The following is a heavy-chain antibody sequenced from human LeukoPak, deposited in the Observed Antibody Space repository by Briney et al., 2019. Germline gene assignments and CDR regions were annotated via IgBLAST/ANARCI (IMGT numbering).Heavy chain of an antibody. CDR3: ASHGPEYYYDRTLFDY. CDR2: IYHSTNT. Sequence: SETLSLTCPVSGGSISSYYWSWIRQPAGKGLEWIGYIYHSTNTSYSPSLKSRLTISVATSKDQFSLKLSSVTAAVTAVYSCASHGPEYYYDRTLFDYWGQGTLVTVSS. D-gene: IGHD3-22*01. J-gene: IGHJ4*02. V-gene: IGHV4-59*08. CDR1: GGSISSYY.